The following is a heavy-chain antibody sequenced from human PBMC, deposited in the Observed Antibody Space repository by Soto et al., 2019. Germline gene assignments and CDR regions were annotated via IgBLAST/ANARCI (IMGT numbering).Heavy chain of an antibody. V-gene: IGHV1-46*01. Sequence: QVQLVQSGAEVKKPGASVKVSCKASGYTFTDYYIHWVRQAPGQGLEWMGMINPSGGSTDYAQKFRGRITQARDTATGTVYMELSSLRSEDTAVYYCARPPFPGCINAVCYPFDYWGQGTLVTVSS. CDR3: ARPPFPGCINAVCYPFDY. CDR1: GYTFTDYY. D-gene: IGHD2-8*01. J-gene: IGHJ4*02. CDR2: INPSGGST.